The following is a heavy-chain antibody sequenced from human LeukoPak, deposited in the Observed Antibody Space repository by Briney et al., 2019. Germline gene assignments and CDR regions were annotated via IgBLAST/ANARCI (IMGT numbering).Heavy chain of an antibody. V-gene: IGHV1-2*02. CDR1: GYTFTGYY. CDR3: ARGLTSMVRGRYYHYNLDV. Sequence: GASVKVSCKASGYTFTGYYMHWVRQAPGQGLEWMGWINPNSGGTNYAQKFQGRVTMTRDTSTSTVYMELSSLRSEDTAVYYCARGLTSMVRGRYYHYNLDVWGQGTTVTVSS. J-gene: IGHJ6*02. D-gene: IGHD3-10*01. CDR2: INPNSGGT.